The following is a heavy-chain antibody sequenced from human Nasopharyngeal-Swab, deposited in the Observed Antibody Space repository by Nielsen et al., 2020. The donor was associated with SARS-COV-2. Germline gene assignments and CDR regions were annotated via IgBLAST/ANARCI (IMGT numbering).Heavy chain of an antibody. Sequence: WIRQPPGKGLEWVAVIWYDGSNKYYADSVKGRFTISRDNSKNTLYLQMNSLRAEDTAVYYCARDPPGGSGSYAFDIWGQGTMATVSS. CDR3: ARDPPGGSGSYAFDI. D-gene: IGHD3-10*01. J-gene: IGHJ3*02. CDR2: IWYDGSNK. V-gene: IGHV3-33*01.